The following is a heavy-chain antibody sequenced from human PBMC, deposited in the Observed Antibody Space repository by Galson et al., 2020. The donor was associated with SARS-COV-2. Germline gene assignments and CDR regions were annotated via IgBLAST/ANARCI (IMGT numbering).Heavy chain of an antibody. CDR2: IYSSGST. J-gene: IGHJ4*02. V-gene: IGHV4-61*02. Sequence: SQTLSLTCAVSGGSISGIGYYWSWIRQPAGKGLEWIGRIYSSGSTTYNPSLKSRVTISVDTSKNQFSLKLTSVTAADTAVYYCAAGPVAGTGEWGQGTLVTVSS. CDR1: GGSISGIGYY. D-gene: IGHD6-19*01. CDR3: AAGPVAGTGE.